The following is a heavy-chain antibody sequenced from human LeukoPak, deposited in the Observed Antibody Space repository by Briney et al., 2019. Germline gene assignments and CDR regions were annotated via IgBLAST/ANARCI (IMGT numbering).Heavy chain of an antibody. CDR1: GFTFSSYS. CDR2: IWYDGSNK. CDR3: ARGVEDYYDSSGYYDYFDY. Sequence: PGGSLRLSCAASGFTFSSYSMHWVRQAPGKGLEWVAVIWYDGSNKYYADSVKGRFTISRDNSKNTLYLQMNSLRAEDTAVYYCARGVEDYYDSSGYYDYFDYWGQGTLVTVSS. J-gene: IGHJ4*02. D-gene: IGHD3-22*01. V-gene: IGHV3-33*08.